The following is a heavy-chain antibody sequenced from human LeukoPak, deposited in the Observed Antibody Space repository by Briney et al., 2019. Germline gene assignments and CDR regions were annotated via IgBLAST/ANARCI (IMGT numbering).Heavy chain of an antibody. D-gene: IGHD5-12*01. CDR1: GITVSSNQ. CDR3: ARRGSAFDY. CDR2: IYSGGST. J-gene: IGHJ4*02. V-gene: IGHV3-66*04. Sequence: PGGCLRLSCAASGITVSSNQMSWVRQAPGKGLEWVSVIYSGGSTYYADSVKGRFTISRDNSKNTLYLQMNSLRAEDTAVYYCARRGSAFDYWGQGTLVTVSS.